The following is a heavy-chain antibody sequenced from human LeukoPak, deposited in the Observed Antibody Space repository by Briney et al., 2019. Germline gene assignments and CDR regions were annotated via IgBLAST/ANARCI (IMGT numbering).Heavy chain of an antibody. V-gene: IGHV3-7*01. Sequence: GGSLRLSCEASGFTFSTYWMSWVRQAPGKGLEWVANIKEDGSEKYYVDSVKGRFAISRDNAKNSLYPQMNSLRAADTAVYYCASGYYSRRFDYWGQGTLVTVSS. J-gene: IGHJ4*02. CDR3: ASGYYSRRFDY. D-gene: IGHD3-22*01. CDR2: IKEDGSEK. CDR1: GFTFSTYW.